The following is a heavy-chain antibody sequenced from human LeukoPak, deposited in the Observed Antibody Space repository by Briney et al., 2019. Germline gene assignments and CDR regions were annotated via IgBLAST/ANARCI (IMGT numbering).Heavy chain of an antibody. V-gene: IGHV3-23*01. CDR3: AKDPHGSGRFLEWLTKVPDAFDI. Sequence: GGSLRLSCAASGFTFSSYAMSWVRHAPGKGLEWVSAISGSGGSTYYADSVKGRFTISRDNSKNTLYLQMNSLRAEDTAVYYCAKDPHGSGRFLEWLTKVPDAFDIWGQGTMVTVSS. J-gene: IGHJ3*02. CDR2: ISGSGGST. D-gene: IGHD3-3*01. CDR1: GFTFSSYA.